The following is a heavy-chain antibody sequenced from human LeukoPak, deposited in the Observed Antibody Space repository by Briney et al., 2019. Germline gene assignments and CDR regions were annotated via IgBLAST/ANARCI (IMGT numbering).Heavy chain of an antibody. J-gene: IGHJ6*02. CDR3: ARGDGGYYYGMDV. V-gene: IGHV3-48*03. CDR2: ISGSGSTI. CDR1: GFTFSSYA. Sequence: GGSLRLSCAASGFTFSSYAMSWVRQAPGKGLEWVSYISGSGSTIYYADSVKGRFTISRDNAKNSLYLQMNSLRAEDTAVYYRARGDGGYYYGMDVWGRGTTVTVSS. D-gene: IGHD5-24*01.